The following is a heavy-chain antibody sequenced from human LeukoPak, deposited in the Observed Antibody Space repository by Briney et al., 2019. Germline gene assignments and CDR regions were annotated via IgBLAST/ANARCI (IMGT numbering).Heavy chain of an antibody. CDR3: ARGRFFDWLFTTSPSYFDY. D-gene: IGHD3-9*01. J-gene: IGHJ4*02. CDR2: IYYSGST. V-gene: IGHV4-59*01. Sequence: SETLPLTCTVSGGSISSYYWSWIRQPPGKGLEWIGYIYYSGSTNYNPSLKSRVTISVDTSKNQFSLKLSSVTAADTAVYYCARGRFFDWLFTTSPSYFDYWGQGTLVTVSS. CDR1: GGSISSYY.